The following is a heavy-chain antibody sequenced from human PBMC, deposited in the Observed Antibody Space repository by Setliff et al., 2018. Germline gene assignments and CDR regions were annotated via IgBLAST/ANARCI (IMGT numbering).Heavy chain of an antibody. J-gene: IGHJ6*03. Sequence: GASVKVSCKASGGTFRNYGISWVRQAPGQGLEWMGGTIPVFGTTDYSQKFQGRVTIITDESTSTAYMELSSLRTEDSAVYYCAREGVDTRSSTDYRYYMDVWGKGTTVTVSS. CDR3: AREGVDTRSSTDYRYYMDV. CDR2: TIPVFGTT. CDR1: GGTFRNYG. V-gene: IGHV1-69*05. D-gene: IGHD5-18*01.